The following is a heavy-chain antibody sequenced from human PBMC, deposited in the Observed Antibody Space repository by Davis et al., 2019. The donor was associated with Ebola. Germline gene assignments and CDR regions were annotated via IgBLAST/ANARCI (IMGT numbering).Heavy chain of an antibody. D-gene: IGHD6-13*01. CDR3: ARRSSSWSQFAP. V-gene: IGHV4-39*01. Sequence: MPSETLSLTCTVSGGSISSSSYYWGWIRQPPGKGLEWIGSIYYSGSTYYNPSLKSRVTISVDTSKNQFSPKLSSVTAADTAVYYCARRSSSWSQFAPWGQGTLVTVSS. J-gene: IGHJ5*02. CDR1: GGSISSSSYY. CDR2: IYYSGST.